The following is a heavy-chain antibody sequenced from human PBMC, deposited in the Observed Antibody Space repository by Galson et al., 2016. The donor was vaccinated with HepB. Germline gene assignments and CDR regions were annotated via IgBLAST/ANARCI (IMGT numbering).Heavy chain of an antibody. Sequence: SLRLSCAASGFTFSTYDMNWVRQAPGKGLEWVSFISRGGDDKYYTDSLRGRFTIPRDDTKNSLYLQINSLTVEDTAVYYCARGLRLRDSNVVVPPAPDYWGQRTLVTVSS. V-gene: IGHV3-21*06. CDR2: ISRGGDDK. D-gene: IGHD2-2*01. CDR1: GFTFSTYD. CDR3: ARGLRLRDSNVVVPPAPDY. J-gene: IGHJ4*02.